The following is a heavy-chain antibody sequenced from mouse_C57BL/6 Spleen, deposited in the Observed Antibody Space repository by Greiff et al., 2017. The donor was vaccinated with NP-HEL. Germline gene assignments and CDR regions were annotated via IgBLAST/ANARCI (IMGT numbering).Heavy chain of an antibody. CDR2: IYPGDGDT. CDR3: ALFITSVVEGFDY. Sequence: QVQLKESGPELVKPGASVKISCKASGYAFSSSWMNWVKQRPGKGLEWIGRIYPGDGDTNYNGKFKGKATLTADKSSSTAYMQLSSLTSEDSAVYVCALFITSVVEGFDYWGQGTTLTVSS. V-gene: IGHV1-82*01. CDR1: GYAFSSSW. J-gene: IGHJ2*01. D-gene: IGHD1-1*01.